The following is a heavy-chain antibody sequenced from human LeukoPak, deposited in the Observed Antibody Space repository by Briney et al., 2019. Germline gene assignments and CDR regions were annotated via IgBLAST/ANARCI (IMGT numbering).Heavy chain of an antibody. CDR1: GFTFSSYA. Sequence: GGSLRLSCAASGFTFSSYAMSWVRQAPGKGLEWVSAISGSGGSTYYADSVKGRFTISRDNSKNTLYLQMSSLRAEDTAVYYCAKDLGGYGDPYYFDYWGQGTLVTVSS. CDR3: AKDLGGYGDPYYFDY. V-gene: IGHV3-23*01. D-gene: IGHD4-17*01. CDR2: ISGSGGST. J-gene: IGHJ4*02.